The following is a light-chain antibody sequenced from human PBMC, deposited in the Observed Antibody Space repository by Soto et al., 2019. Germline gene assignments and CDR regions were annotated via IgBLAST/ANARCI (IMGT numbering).Light chain of an antibody. CDR2: DAS. Sequence: EIVLTQSPFTLSLSPGERATLSCRASQSVRTYLAWYQVKPGQAPRLLIYDASNRATGIPARFSGSGSGTDFTLTISSLEPEDFAVYYCQQRSNWPLTFGGGTKVDIK. CDR1: QSVRTY. V-gene: IGKV3-11*01. CDR3: QQRSNWPLT. J-gene: IGKJ4*01.